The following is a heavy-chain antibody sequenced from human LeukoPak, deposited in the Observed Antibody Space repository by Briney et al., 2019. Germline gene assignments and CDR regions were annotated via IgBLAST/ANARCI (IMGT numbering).Heavy chain of an antibody. D-gene: IGHD3-10*01. Sequence: SETLSLTCSVSSGFISSYYWTWIRQSPGKGLEWIGYIYYTGSTSYNPSLQSRVTISVDTSKNQFSLRLNSVTAADTAVYYCARDLEGSGSYYGFWGQGTLVTVSS. V-gene: IGHV4-59*01. J-gene: IGHJ4*02. CDR2: IYYTGST. CDR1: SGFISSYY. CDR3: ARDLEGSGSYYGF.